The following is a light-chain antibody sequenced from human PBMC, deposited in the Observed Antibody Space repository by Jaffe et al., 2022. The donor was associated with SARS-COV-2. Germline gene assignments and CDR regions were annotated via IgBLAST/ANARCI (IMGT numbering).Light chain of an antibody. CDR2: TND. J-gene: IGLJ3*02. CDR1: SSNIGRNT. CDR3: EAWDDSLKGPV. V-gene: IGLV1-44*01. Sequence: QSVLTQPPSASGTPGQRVTISCSGSSSNIGRNTVNWYQQLPGMAPKLLIYTNDQRPSGVPDRFTGSKSGTSASLAISGLQSEDEADYYCEAWDDSLKGPVFGGGTRLTVL.